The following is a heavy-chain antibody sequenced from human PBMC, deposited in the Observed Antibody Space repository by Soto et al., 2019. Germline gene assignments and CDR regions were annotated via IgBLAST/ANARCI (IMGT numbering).Heavy chain of an antibody. Sequence: QLVESGGGLVKPGGALALSCAGSGFAFTNVSLHWVLQAPGKGLEWVGRIKSNPEGETTDYDAPVKGRFTISRHDSTNTLYLQMHSLQTDDSGLYYCNTYHDFGGGHTPVWGQGTLVTVSS. V-gene: IGHV3-15*07. J-gene: IGHJ4*02. CDR2: IKSNPEGETT. CDR1: GFAFTNVS. D-gene: IGHD3-3*01. CDR3: NTYHDFGGGHTPV.